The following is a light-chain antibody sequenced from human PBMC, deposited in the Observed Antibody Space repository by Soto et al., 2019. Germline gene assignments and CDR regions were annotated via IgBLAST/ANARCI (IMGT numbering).Light chain of an antibody. J-gene: IGKJ2*01. V-gene: IGKV1-9*01. CDR2: SAS. CDR1: QGISSY. CDR3: QQLNSYPYT. Sequence: DIQLTQSPSFLSASVGGRVTITCRASQGISSYLAWYQQKPGKAPKLLIYSASTLQSGVPSRFRGGGSGTEFTLTISSLQPEDFATYYCQQLNSYPYTFGQGTKLEIK.